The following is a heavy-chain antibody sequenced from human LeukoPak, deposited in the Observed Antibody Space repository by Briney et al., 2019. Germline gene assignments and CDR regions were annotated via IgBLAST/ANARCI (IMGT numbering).Heavy chain of an antibody. CDR3: AKPCIAAAGSRNWFDP. V-gene: IGHV3-23*01. CDR2: IRGSGGST. D-gene: IGHD6-13*01. CDR1: GFTFSSYA. J-gene: IGHJ5*02. Sequence: GGSLRLSCAASGFTFSSYAMSWVRQAPGKGLEWVSAIRGSGGSTYYADSVKGRFTISRDNSKNTLYLQMNSLRAEDTAVYYCAKPCIAAAGSRNWFDPWGQGTLVTVSS.